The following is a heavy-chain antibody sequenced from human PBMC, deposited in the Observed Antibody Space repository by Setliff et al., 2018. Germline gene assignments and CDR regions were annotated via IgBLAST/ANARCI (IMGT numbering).Heavy chain of an antibody. J-gene: IGHJ6*03. Sequence: ASVKVSCKASGDTFSSYGISWVRQAPGQGLEWMGGTIPMFGSTSYAQKFQGRVTIITDESTTTAYMELSSLGSEDAAVYYCVREGVDTRSSTDYRYYMDVWGKGTTVTVSS. D-gene: IGHD5-18*01. CDR1: GDTFSSYG. CDR3: VREGVDTRSSTDYRYYMDV. V-gene: IGHV1-69*05. CDR2: TIPMFGST.